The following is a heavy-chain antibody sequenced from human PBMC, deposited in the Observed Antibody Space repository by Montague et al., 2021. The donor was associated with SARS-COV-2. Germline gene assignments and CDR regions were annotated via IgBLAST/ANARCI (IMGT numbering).Heavy chain of an antibody. CDR3: ATLPSSITIFGVVQGYDFDH. V-gene: IGHV4-34*01. CDR2: INQSGRT. Sequence: SETLSLTCAVSGGSFSGYYWSWIRQPPEKGLEWIGEINQSGRTNNNPSLKSRVTISVDTSKNQVSLKLSSVTAADTAVYYCATLPSSITIFGVVQGYDFDHWGQGTLVTVSS. CDR1: GGSFSGYY. J-gene: IGHJ4*02. D-gene: IGHD3-3*01.